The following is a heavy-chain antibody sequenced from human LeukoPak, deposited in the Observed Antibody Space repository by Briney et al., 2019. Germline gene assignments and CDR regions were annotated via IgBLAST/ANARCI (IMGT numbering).Heavy chain of an antibody. V-gene: IGHV3-9*01. Sequence: GGSLRLSCAASGFTFDDYAMHWVRQAPGKGLEWVSGISWNSGSIGYADSVKGRFTISRDNAKNSLYLQMNSLRAEDTALYYCAKDMIVGALGRLDYWGQGTLVTVSS. CDR2: ISWNSGSI. J-gene: IGHJ4*02. CDR3: AKDMIVGALGRLDY. D-gene: IGHD1-26*01. CDR1: GFTFDDYA.